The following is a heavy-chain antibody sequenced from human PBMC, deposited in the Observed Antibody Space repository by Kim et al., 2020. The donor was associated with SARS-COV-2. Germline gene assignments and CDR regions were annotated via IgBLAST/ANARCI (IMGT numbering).Heavy chain of an antibody. CDR3: ATSCSITTCHWFDP. V-gene: IGHV1-24*01. CDR2: FDPEDAET. D-gene: IGHD2-2*01. CDR1: GYTLTELS. J-gene: IGHJ5*02. Sequence: ASLKVSCKVSGYTLTELSMHWVRQAPGKGREWMGGFDPEDAETIYAQKFQGRVTMTEDTSTDTAYMELSSLRSEDTAVYYCATSCSITTCHWFDPWGQGTLVTVSS.